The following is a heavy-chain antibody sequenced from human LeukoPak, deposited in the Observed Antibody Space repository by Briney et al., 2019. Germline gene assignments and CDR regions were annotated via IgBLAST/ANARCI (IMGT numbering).Heavy chain of an antibody. CDR1: EYTFTSYA. CDR2: INTNTGNP. Sequence: ASVKVSCKASEYTFTSYAMNWVRQAPGQGLEWMGWINTNTGNPTYAQGFTGRFVFSLDTSVSTAYLQICSLKAEDTAVYYCASSTAVAGTHYYYGMDVWGQGTTVTVSS. J-gene: IGHJ6*02. D-gene: IGHD6-19*01. CDR3: ASSTAVAGTHYYYGMDV. V-gene: IGHV7-4-1*01.